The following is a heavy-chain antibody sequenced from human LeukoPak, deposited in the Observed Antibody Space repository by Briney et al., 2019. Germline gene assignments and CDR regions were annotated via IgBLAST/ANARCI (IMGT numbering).Heavy chain of an antibody. CDR1: GFAVSSSY. CDR3: ARASSGYPHYYFDY. Sequence: GGSLRLSCAASGFAVSSSYMSWVRQAPGKGLEWVSIIYSSGSTYYAGSVKGRSTISRDSSKNTLYLQMNSLRAEDTAVYYCARASSGYPHYYFDYWGQGTLVTVSS. CDR2: IYSSGST. J-gene: IGHJ4*02. D-gene: IGHD3-22*01. V-gene: IGHV3-53*01.